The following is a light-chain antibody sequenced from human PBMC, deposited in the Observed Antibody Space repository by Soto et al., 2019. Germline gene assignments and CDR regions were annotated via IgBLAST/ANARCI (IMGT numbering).Light chain of an antibody. CDR2: GAS. V-gene: IGKV1-9*01. J-gene: IGKJ5*01. CDR1: QGVSTY. CDR3: QQYDNLPIT. Sequence: DIQLTQSPSFLSASVGDRVTMTCRASQGVSTYLAWYQQKPGKAPKLLIYGASTLQSGVPSRFSGSGSGTEFALAISSLQPEDIATYYCQQYDNLPITFGQGTRLEIK.